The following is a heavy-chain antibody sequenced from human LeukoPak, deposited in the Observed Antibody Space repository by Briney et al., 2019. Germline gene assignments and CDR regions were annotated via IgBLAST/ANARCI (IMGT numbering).Heavy chain of an antibody. CDR1: GGSISSYY. CDR2: IYYSGST. V-gene: IGHV4-59*12. CDR3: ARRTAMVPFDY. D-gene: IGHD5-18*01. J-gene: IGHJ4*02. Sequence: PSETLSLTFTVSGGSISSYYWSWIRQPPGKGLEWIGYIYYSGSTNYNPSLKSRVTISVDKSKNQFSLKLSSVTAADTAVYYCARRTAMVPFDYWGQGTLVTVSS.